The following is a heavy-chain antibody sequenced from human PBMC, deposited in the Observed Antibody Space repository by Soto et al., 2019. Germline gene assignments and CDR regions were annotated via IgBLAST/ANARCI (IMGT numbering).Heavy chain of an antibody. CDR1: GFTFSSYG. Sequence: QVQLVESGGGVVQPGRSLRLSCAASGFTFSSYGMHWVRQAPGKGLEWVAVIWKDGSKKYYADSVKGRFTISRDNSKNTLYLQMNSLRAEDTAVYYCARDANLVTHYNDYWGQGTLVTVSS. J-gene: IGHJ4*02. CDR2: IWKDGSKK. CDR3: ARDANLVTHYNDY. D-gene: IGHD2-21*02. V-gene: IGHV3-33*01.